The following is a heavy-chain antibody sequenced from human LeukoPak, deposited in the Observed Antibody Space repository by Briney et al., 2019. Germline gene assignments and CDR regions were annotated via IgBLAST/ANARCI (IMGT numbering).Heavy chain of an antibody. D-gene: IGHD1-20*01. V-gene: IGHV3-53*01. CDR1: GFTVSSNY. J-gene: IGHJ4*02. CDR2: IYSGGST. CDR3: ARAPPYNWKAFDY. Sequence: GGSLRLSCAASGFTVSSNYMSWVRQAPGKGLEWVSFIYSGGSTNYADSVKGRFTISRDNSKNTLYLQMNSLRAEDTAVYYCARAPPYNWKAFDYWGQGTLVTVSS.